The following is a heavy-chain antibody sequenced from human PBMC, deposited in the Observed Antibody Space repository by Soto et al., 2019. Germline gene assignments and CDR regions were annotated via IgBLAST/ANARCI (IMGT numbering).Heavy chain of an antibody. V-gene: IGHV4-59*01. CDR2: IYYSGST. CDR3: ARDKAVAGSVDYCYYMDV. J-gene: IGHJ6*03. D-gene: IGHD6-19*01. Sequence: SETLSLTCTVPGGSISSYYWSWIRQPPGKGLEWSGYIYYSGSTNYNPSLKSRVTISVDTSKNQFSLKLSSVTAADTAVYYCARDKAVAGSVDYCYYMDVWGKGTTVTVS. CDR1: GGSISSYY.